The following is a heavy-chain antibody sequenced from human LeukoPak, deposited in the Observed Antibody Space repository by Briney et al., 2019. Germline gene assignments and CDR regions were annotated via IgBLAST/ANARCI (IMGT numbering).Heavy chain of an antibody. D-gene: IGHD1-26*01. V-gene: IGHV3-23*01. J-gene: IGHJ3*02. CDR1: GFTFSSYA. CDR2: ISGSGGST. Sequence: GGSLTLSCAASGFTFSSYAMSWVRQAPGKGLEWVSAISGSGGSTYYADSVKGRFTISRDNSKNTLYLQMNSLRAEDTAVYYCARVVTPRHAFDIWGQGTMVTVSS. CDR3: ARVVTPRHAFDI.